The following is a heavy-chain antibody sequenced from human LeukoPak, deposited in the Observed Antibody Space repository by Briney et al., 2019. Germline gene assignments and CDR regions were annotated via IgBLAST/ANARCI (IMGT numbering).Heavy chain of an antibody. CDR1: GGSISSGSYY. D-gene: IGHD1-1*01. J-gene: IGHJ6*03. V-gene: IGHV4-61*01. Sequence: SETLSLTCTVSGGSISSGSYYWSWIRQPPGKGLEWIGYIYYSGSTNYNPSLKSRVTISVDTSKNQFSLNLTSVTAADSAVYYCARVSWFPGTSYYYMDVWGKGTTVTVSS. CDR3: ARVSWFPGTSYYYMDV. CDR2: IYYSGST.